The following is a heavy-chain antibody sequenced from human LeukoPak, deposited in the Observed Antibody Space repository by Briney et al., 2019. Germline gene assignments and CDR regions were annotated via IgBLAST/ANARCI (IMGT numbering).Heavy chain of an antibody. CDR2: MYYSGST. CDR1: GGSIASSSHY. V-gene: IGHV4-39*01. CDR3: ARQGAVAGRPFDN. Sequence: SETLSLTCTVSGGSIASSSHYWVWIRQPPGKGLEGMGRMYYSGSTYYNPSLKSRVTISVDASKNQFSLKLRSVTAADTAMYYCARQGAVAGRPFDNWGQGTLVTVSS. J-gene: IGHJ4*02. D-gene: IGHD6-19*01.